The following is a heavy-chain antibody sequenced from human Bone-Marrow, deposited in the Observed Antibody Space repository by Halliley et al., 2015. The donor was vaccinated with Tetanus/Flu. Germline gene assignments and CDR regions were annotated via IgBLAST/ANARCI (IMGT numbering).Heavy chain of an antibody. V-gene: IGHV3-21*01. J-gene: IGHJ4*02. Sequence: LEWVSSISWSSTYSYYADSVTGRFTISRDNARNSLDLQLTSLRVEDTAVYYCARDPTDYFDSSGFPHSWGQGTLVTVSS. CDR2: ISWSSTYS. CDR3: ARDPTDYFDSSGFPHS. D-gene: IGHD3-22*01.